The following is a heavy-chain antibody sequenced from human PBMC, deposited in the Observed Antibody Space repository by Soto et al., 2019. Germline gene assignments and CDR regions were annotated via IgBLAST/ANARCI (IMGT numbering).Heavy chain of an antibody. CDR2: IIPIFGTA. CDR1: GGTFSSYA. J-gene: IGHJ4*02. D-gene: IGHD5-18*01. CDR3: ARDGRPSVDTAMAPYY. Sequence: SVKVSCKASGGTFSSYAISWVRQAPGQGLKWMGGIIPIFGTANYAQKFQGRVTVTADESTSTAYMELSSLRSEDTAVYYCARDGRPSVDTAMAPYYWGQGTLVTVSS. V-gene: IGHV1-69*13.